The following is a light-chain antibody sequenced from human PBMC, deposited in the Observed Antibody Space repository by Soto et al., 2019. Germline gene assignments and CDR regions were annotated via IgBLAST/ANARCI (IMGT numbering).Light chain of an antibody. CDR3: SSYTSSNTGV. J-gene: IGLJ3*02. CDR2: EVN. Sequence: QSALTQPASVSGSPGQSITISCTGTSSDVGGYNHVSWYQQNPGKAPKLMIYEVNSRPSGVSNRFSGSKSGNTASLTISGLQAEDEADYYCSSYTSSNTGVFGGGTKLTVL. CDR1: SSDVGGYNH. V-gene: IGLV2-14*01.